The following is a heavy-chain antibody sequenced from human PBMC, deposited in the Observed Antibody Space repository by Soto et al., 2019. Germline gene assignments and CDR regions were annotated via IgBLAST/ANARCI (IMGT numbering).Heavy chain of an antibody. CDR1: GFTFSSYA. CDR3: ASSPSGDSLYAFDI. CDR2: ISYDGSNK. J-gene: IGHJ3*02. V-gene: IGHV3-30-3*01. D-gene: IGHD2-21*01. Sequence: QPGGSLRLSCAASGFTFSSYAMHWVRQAPGKGLEWVAVISYDGSNKYYADSMKGRFTTSRDNSKNTLYLQMNSLRAEDTAVYDCASSPSGDSLYAFDIWGQGTMVTVSS.